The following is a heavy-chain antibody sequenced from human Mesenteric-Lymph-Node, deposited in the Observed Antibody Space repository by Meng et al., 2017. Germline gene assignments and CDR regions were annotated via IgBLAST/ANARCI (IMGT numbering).Heavy chain of an antibody. CDR3: ARGGLLWFGEKTRTYFDY. J-gene: IGHJ4*02. CDR2: INHSGST. V-gene: IGHV4-38-2*02. CDR1: GYSISSGYY. Sequence: SETLSLTCTVSGYSISSGYYWGWIRQPPGKGLEWIGEINHSGSTNYNPSLKSRVTISVDTSKNQFSLKLSSVTAADTAVYYCARGGLLWFGEKTRTYFDYWGQGTLVTVSS. D-gene: IGHD3-10*01.